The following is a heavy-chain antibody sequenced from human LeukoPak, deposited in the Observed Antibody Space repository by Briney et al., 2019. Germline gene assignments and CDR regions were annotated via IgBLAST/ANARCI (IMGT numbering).Heavy chain of an antibody. CDR1: GFTFSNYW. CDR2: IKSDGSIT. Sequence: PGGSLRLSCAASGFTFSNYWMHWVRQAPGKGLVWVSRIKSDGSITTHADSVKGRFTISRDNAKNTLYLQMNSLRVEDTAVYYCARGYNYANDFDSWGQETLVSVSS. D-gene: IGHD5-18*01. J-gene: IGHJ4*02. V-gene: IGHV3-74*01. CDR3: ARGYNYANDFDS.